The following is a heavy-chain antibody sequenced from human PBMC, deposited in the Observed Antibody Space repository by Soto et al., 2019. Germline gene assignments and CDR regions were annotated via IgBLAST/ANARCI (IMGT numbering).Heavy chain of an antibody. D-gene: IGHD5-18*01. CDR2: IYYSGST. V-gene: IGHV4-39*01. Sequence: PSETLSLTCTVSGGSISSSSYYWGWIRQPPGKGLEWIGSIYYSGSTYYNPSLKSRVTISVDTSKNQFSLKLSSVTAADTAVYYCARHGTARDTDMAHLGYWGQGTLVTVSS. CDR3: ARHGTARDTDMAHLGY. J-gene: IGHJ4*02. CDR1: GGSISSSSYY.